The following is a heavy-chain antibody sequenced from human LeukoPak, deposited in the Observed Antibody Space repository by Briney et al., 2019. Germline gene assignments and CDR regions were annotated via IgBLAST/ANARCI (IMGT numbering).Heavy chain of an antibody. V-gene: IGHV3-21*01. D-gene: IGHD6-19*01. Sequence: GGSLRLSCAASGFTFSSYSMNWVRQAPGKGLEWVSSISSSSSYIYYADSVKGRFTISRDNAENSLYLQMNSLRAEDTAAYYCARDRAVAGLYYYYGMDVWGQGTTVTVSS. J-gene: IGHJ6*02. CDR3: ARDRAVAGLYYYYGMDV. CDR2: ISSSSSYI. CDR1: GFTFSSYS.